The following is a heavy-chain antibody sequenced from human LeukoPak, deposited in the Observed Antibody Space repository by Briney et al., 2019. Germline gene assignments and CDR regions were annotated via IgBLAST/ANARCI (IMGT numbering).Heavy chain of an antibody. Sequence: SETLSLTCAVYGGSFSGYYWSWIRQPPGKGLEWIGEINHSGSTNYNPSLKSRVTILVDTSKSQFSLKLSSVTAADTAVYYCARGQYYYDSSGYYFDYWGQGTLVTVSS. CDR1: GGSFSGYY. CDR2: INHSGST. CDR3: ARGQYYYDSSGYYFDY. D-gene: IGHD3-22*01. J-gene: IGHJ4*02. V-gene: IGHV4-34*01.